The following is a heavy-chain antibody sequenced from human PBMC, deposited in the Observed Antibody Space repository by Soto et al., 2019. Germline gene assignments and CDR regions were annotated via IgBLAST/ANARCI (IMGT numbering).Heavy chain of an antibody. CDR2: INPNSGGT. CDR1: GYTFTGYY. J-gene: IGHJ5*02. D-gene: IGHD2-2*01. CDR3: AGGGGFFSCTIIIPYEPSCSHP. Sequence: GASVKVSCKASGYTFTGYYMHWVRQAPGQGLEWMGWINPNSGGTNYAQKFQGWVTMTRDTSISTAYVELSRLRSDDTAVYYCAGGGGFFSCTIIIPYEPSCSHPWGKGTLVTVSS. V-gene: IGHV1-2*04.